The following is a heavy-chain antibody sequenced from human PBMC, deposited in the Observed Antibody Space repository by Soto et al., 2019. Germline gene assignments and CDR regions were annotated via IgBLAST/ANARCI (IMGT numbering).Heavy chain of an antibody. CDR1: GFTFSSYS. J-gene: IGHJ4*02. CDR2: ISSSSSSYI. CDR3: ARDRSVTIFGAPDY. V-gene: IGHV3-21*01. Sequence: GGSLRLSCAASGFTFSSYSMNWVRQAPGKGLEWVSSISSSSSSYIYYADSVKGRFTISRDNAKNSLYLQMNSLRAEDTAVYYCARDRSVTIFGAPDYWGQGTLVTVSS. D-gene: IGHD3-3*01.